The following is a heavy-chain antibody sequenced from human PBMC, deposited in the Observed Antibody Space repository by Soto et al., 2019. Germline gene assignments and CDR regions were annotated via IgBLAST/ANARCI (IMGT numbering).Heavy chain of an antibody. CDR1: GFTVSSNY. Sequence: EVQLVESGGGLIQPGESLRLSCAASGFTVSSNYMSWVRQAPGKGLEWVAVIYSGDTTYYADSVKGRFTISRDHSKNTLYLQMNSLRAEDTAVYYCARELRTLYGMDVWGQGTTVTVSS. CDR3: ARELRTLYGMDV. V-gene: IGHV3-53*01. J-gene: IGHJ6*02. CDR2: IYSGDTT.